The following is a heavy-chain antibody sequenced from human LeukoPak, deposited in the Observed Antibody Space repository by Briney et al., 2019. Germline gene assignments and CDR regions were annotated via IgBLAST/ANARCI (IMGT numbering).Heavy chain of an antibody. D-gene: IGHD3-3*01. CDR1: GGSISSYY. V-gene: IGHV4-59*01. CDR2: IYYSGST. Sequence: PSETLSLTCTVSGGSISSYYWSWIRQPPGKGLEWIGYIYYSGSTNYNPSLKSRVTISVDTSKNQFSLKLSSVTAADTAVYYCARGGYDFWSVLDAFDIWGQGTMVTVSS. CDR3: ARGGYDFWSVLDAFDI. J-gene: IGHJ3*02.